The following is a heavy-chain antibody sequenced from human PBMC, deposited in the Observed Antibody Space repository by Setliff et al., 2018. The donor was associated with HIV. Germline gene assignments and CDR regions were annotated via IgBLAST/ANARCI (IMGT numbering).Heavy chain of an antibody. CDR3: ATDSGVVPPRTLDI. CDR1: GGFLSNNG. D-gene: IGHD3-16*01. Sequence: GASVKVSCKTSGGFLSNNGIAWVRQAHGQGLEWMGGVTPALYLTTHAEKFQSRVTFTTDDSTSSVYMELSSLRSDDTATYYCATDSGVVPPRTLDIWGQGTVVT. V-gene: IGHV1-69*10. J-gene: IGHJ3*02. CDR2: VTPALYLT.